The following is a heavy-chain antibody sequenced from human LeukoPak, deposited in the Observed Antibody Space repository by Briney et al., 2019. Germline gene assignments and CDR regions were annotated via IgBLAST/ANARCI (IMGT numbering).Heavy chain of an antibody. D-gene: IGHD6-19*01. V-gene: IGHV5-51*01. J-gene: IGHJ5*02. CDR1: GYSFTGYW. CDR2: IYPGDSDT. CDR3: ARLIAVADIAGWFDP. Sequence: ESLKISCKDSGYSFTGYWIGWVRQMPGKGLEWMGIIYPGDSDTRYSPSFQGQVTISADKSISTAYLQWSSLKASDTAMYYCARLIAVADIAGWFDPWGQGTLVTVSS.